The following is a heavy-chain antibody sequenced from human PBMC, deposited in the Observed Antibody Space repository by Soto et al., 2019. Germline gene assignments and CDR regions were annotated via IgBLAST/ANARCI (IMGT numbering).Heavy chain of an antibody. J-gene: IGHJ6*03. V-gene: IGHV5-51*01. Sequence: GESLKISCKGSGYSFTSYWIGWVRQMPGKGLEWMGIIYPGDSDTRYSPSFQGQVTISADKSISTAYLQWSSLKASDTAMYYCARHVVPAAMPGYYYYYMDVWGKGTTVTVSS. CDR1: GYSFTSYW. D-gene: IGHD2-2*01. CDR2: IYPGDSDT. CDR3: ARHVVPAAMPGYYYYYMDV.